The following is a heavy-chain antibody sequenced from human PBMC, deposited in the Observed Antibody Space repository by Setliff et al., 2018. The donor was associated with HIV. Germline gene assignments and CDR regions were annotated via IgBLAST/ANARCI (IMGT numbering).Heavy chain of an antibody. J-gene: IGHJ6*03. CDR1: GYTFTDYY. CDR2: VDPEDGDT. V-gene: IGHV1-69-2*01. CDR3: TAWGRSGSSGHYMDV. Sequence: ASVKVSCKASGYTFTDYYMDWVQQAPGKGLEWMGRVDPEDGDTIYSEKFQGRVTIIAETSTDTAYMELSSLRSEDTAVYYRTAWGRSGSSGHYMDVWGKGTTVTVS. D-gene: IGHD1-26*01.